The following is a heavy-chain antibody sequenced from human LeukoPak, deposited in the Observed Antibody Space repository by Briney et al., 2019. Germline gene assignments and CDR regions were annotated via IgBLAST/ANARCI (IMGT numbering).Heavy chain of an antibody. D-gene: IGHD3-10*01. Sequence: HPGGSLRLSCAASGFTFSDYWIHWVRQAPGKGLVWVSRINTDGSITNYADSVKGRFSISRDNAKNTPYLQMSSLRAEDTAVYYCARDRGPRTGFMVREAYDYWGQGTLVTVSS. V-gene: IGHV3-74*01. CDR2: INTDGSIT. CDR3: ARDRGPRTGFMVREAYDY. J-gene: IGHJ4*02. CDR1: GFTFSDYW.